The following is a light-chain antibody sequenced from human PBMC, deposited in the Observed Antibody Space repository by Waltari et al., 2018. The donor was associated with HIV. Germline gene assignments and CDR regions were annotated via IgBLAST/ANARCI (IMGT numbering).Light chain of an antibody. CDR3: AAWDDSVNGPV. Sequence: QSVLTHPPSASGTPGQRVTISCSGRISNIGSHTVHWYQQLPGAPPKPLIYTNNQPPSGVPDRISGSNTGTSASLAIIGLHSEDEADYYCAAWDDSVNGPVFGGGTKLTVL. V-gene: IGLV1-44*01. J-gene: IGLJ2*01. CDR2: TNN. CDR1: ISNIGSHT.